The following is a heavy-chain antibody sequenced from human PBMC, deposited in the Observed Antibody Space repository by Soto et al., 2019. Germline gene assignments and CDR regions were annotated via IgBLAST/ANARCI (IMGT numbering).Heavy chain of an antibody. CDR3: ARGLVGAKLSRAFDI. CDR2: IWYDGSNK. J-gene: IGHJ3*02. D-gene: IGHD1-26*01. Sequence: QVQLVESGGDVVQPGRSLRLSCAASGFTFSSYGMHWVRQAPGKGLEWVAVIWYDGSNKYYADSVKGRFTISRDNSKNTLYLQMNSLRAEDTAVYYCARGLVGAKLSRAFDIWGQGTMVTVSS. CDR1: GFTFSSYG. V-gene: IGHV3-33*01.